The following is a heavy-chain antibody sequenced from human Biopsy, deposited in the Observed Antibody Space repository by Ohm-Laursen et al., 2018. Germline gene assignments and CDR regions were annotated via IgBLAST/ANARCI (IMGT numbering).Heavy chain of an antibody. Sequence: GTLSLTCTVSGDSISSYYWSWIRQPPGKGLQWIGYVYYTGSTDYNPSLQSRVTISVDTSKNHFSLRLSSVTAADTAVYFCARGSSYGYDFDYWGQGTLVAVSS. CDR2: VYYTGST. J-gene: IGHJ4*02. CDR1: GDSISSYY. CDR3: ARGSSYGYDFDY. V-gene: IGHV4-59*01. D-gene: IGHD5-18*01.